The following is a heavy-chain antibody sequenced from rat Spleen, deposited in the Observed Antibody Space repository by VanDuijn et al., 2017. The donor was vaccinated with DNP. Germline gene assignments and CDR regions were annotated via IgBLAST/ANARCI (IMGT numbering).Heavy chain of an antibody. V-gene: IGHV2-30*01. Sequence: QVQLKESGPGLVQPSQTLSLTCTVSGFSLTSYNVHWVRQPTGKGLEWMGIIWTGGSTDYNSALKSRLSISRDTSKSQVFLKMNSLQTEDIATYYCARGGYDGSYYAMDAWGQGTSVTVSS. CDR3: ARGGYDGSYYAMDA. D-gene: IGHD1-12*02. J-gene: IGHJ4*01. CDR2: IWTGGST. CDR1: GFSLTSYN.